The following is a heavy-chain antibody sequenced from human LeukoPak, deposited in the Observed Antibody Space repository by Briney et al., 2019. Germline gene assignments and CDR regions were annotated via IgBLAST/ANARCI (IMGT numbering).Heavy chain of an antibody. Sequence: GGSLRLSYAASGFTVSSNYMSWVRQAPGKGLEWVSVIYSGGSTYYADSVKGRFTISRDNSKNTLYLQMNSLRAEDTAVYYCARSLGTIPSYIFFDYWGQGTLVTVSS. V-gene: IGHV3-66*02. CDR1: GFTVSSNY. J-gene: IGHJ4*02. CDR3: ARSLGTIPSYIFFDY. CDR2: IYSGGST. D-gene: IGHD3-10*01.